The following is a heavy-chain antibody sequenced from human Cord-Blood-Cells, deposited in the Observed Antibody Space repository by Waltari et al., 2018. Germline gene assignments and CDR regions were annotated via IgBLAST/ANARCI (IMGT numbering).Heavy chain of an antibody. CDR1: GGSISSSSYY. CDR2: IYYSGST. J-gene: IGHJ3*02. CDR3: ARQPGYDFWSGYYRAFDI. Sequence: QLQLQESGPGLVKPSETLSLTCTVSGGSISSSSYYRGWIRQPPGKGLEWIGSIYYSGSTYYNPSLKSRVTISVDTSKNQFSLKLSSVTAADTAVYYCARQPGYDFWSGYYRAFDIWGQGTMVTVSS. D-gene: IGHD3-3*01. V-gene: IGHV4-39*01.